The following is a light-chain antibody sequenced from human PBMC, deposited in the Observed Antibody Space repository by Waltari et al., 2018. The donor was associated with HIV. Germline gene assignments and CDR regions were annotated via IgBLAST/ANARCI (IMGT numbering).Light chain of an antibody. V-gene: IGKV1-9*01. CDR2: GAS. CDR3: QHLNTYPT. J-gene: IGKJ4*01. Sequence: DIQLTQSPSFLSASVGDRVTITCRASQGISTYLAWYQQKPGKAPKLLIYGASTLQSGVPSRFSGGGSGTEFTLTVSSLQPEDFATYYCQHLNTYPTFGGGTKVEFK. CDR1: QGISTY.